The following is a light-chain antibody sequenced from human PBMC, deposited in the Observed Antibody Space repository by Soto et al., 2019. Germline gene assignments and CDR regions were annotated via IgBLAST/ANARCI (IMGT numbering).Light chain of an antibody. V-gene: IGLV2-11*01. CDR2: DVR. Sequence: QSALTQPRSVSGSPGQSVTISCTGSSSDVGGYNYVSWHQHHPGKAPKLIIYDVRKRPSGVPNRFSGSKSGNRASLTISGLQAEDEADYFCCSYAGTYAVVFGGGTKLTVL. J-gene: IGLJ2*01. CDR3: CSYAGTYAVV. CDR1: SSDVGGYNY.